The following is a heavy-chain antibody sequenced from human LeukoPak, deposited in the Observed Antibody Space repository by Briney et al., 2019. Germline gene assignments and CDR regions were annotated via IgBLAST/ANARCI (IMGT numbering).Heavy chain of an antibody. V-gene: IGHV3-21*01. D-gene: IGHD6-19*01. CDR3: ARDPYSSGWYKDAFDI. Sequence: PGGSLRLSCAASGFTFSSYSMNWVRQAPGKGLEWVSSISGSSSYINYADSVKGRFTISRDNAQNSLFLQLDSLRAEDTAVYYCARDPYSSGWYKDAFDIWGQGTMVTVSS. CDR2: ISGSSSYI. J-gene: IGHJ3*02. CDR1: GFTFSSYS.